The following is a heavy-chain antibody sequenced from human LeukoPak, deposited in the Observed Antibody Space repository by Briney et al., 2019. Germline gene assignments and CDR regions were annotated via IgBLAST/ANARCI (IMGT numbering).Heavy chain of an antibody. V-gene: IGHV1-69*04. J-gene: IGHJ4*02. D-gene: IGHD3-22*01. CDR2: IIPILGIA. Sequence: GASVKVSCKASGGTFSSYAISWVRQAPGQGLEWMGRIIPILGIANYVQKFQGRVTITADKSTSTAYMELSSLRSEDTAVYYCARAWDYYDSSGYLPTDYWGQGTLVTDSS. CDR1: GGTFSSYA. CDR3: ARAWDYYDSSGYLPTDY.